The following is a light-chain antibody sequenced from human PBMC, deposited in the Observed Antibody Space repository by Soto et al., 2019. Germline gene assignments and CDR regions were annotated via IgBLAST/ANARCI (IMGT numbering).Light chain of an antibody. CDR3: QQYGYSFWT. J-gene: IGKJ1*01. V-gene: IGKV3-20*01. CDR1: QSVSSGY. Sequence: EIVLTQSPGTLSLSPGERATLSCRASQSVSSGYLAWYQQKPGQAPRLLISDASNRATGIPDRFGGSGSGADYTLTISRLEPEDSAMYYCQQYGYSFWTFGQGTKWIS. CDR2: DAS.